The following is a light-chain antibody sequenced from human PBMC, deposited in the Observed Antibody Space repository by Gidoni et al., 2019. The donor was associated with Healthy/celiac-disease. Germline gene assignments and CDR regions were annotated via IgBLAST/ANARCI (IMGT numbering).Light chain of an antibody. CDR2: GNS. CDR3: QSYDSSLSGSV. J-gene: IGLJ2*01. V-gene: IGLV1-40*01. CDR1: SSNLGAGYE. Sequence: QSVLPQPPSVSGAPGPRVTSSCTGSSSNLGAGYEVHWYQQLPGTAPKLLIYGNSNRPAGVPDRFSGSKSGTSASLAITGLQAEDEADYYCQSYDSSLSGSVFGGGTKLTVL.